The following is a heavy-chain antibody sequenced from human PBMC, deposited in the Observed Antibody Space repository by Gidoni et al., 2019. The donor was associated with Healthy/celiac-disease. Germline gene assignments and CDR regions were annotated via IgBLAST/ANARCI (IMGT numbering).Heavy chain of an antibody. CDR1: GFTFSSYS. D-gene: IGHD4-17*01. Sequence: EVKLVESGGGVVQPGGSLRLSCAASGFTFSSYSMNWVRQAPGKGLGGVSYISSSSSTIYYADSVKGRFTISRDNAKNSLYLQMNSLSAEDTAVYYCASEIVLKRVTNYWGQGTLVTVSS. CDR3: ASEIVLKRVTNY. CDR2: ISSSSSTI. J-gene: IGHJ4*02. V-gene: IGHV3-48*01.